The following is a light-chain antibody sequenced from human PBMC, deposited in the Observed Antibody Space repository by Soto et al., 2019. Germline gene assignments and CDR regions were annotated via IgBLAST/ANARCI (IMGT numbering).Light chain of an antibody. J-gene: IGKJ5*01. CDR3: QQRSNWPIT. Sequence: EIVLTQSPATLSLSPGERATLSCRASQSVSSYFAWYQQKPGPAPRLLIYDASNRATGIPARFIGSGSGTDFTLTISSLEPEDFAVYYCQQRSNWPITFGQGTRLEIK. V-gene: IGKV3-11*01. CDR2: DAS. CDR1: QSVSSY.